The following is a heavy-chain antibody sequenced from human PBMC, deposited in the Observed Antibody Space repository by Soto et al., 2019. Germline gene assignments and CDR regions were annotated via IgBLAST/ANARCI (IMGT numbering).Heavy chain of an antibody. CDR3: AILIYAYSSDK. J-gene: IGHJ4*02. Sequence: QVQLVQSGAEERKPGASVKVSCKTSGYTFTSYTIHWVRQAPGQRPECMGWINTGNGIAKFSQKFQGRVTISRDTSARTVYMELSSLRSEDTAMYYCAILIYAYSSDKWGQGTLVTVSS. CDR2: INTGNGIA. D-gene: IGHD6-6*01. CDR1: GYTFTSYT. V-gene: IGHV1-3*04.